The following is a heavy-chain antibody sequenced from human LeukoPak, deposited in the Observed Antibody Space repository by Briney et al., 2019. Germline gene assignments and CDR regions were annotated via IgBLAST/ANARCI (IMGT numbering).Heavy chain of an antibody. Sequence: GGSLRLSCAASGFSISSSARNWVRQAPGKGLEWVSSINNVASHIYYAGSVRGRFTISRDNAKNSVYLQMNSLRVVDTAVYYCAKIRNYDFDYWGQGTLVTVSS. CDR1: GFSISSSA. CDR2: INNVASHI. D-gene: IGHD1-7*01. J-gene: IGHJ4*02. V-gene: IGHV3-21*01. CDR3: AKIRNYDFDY.